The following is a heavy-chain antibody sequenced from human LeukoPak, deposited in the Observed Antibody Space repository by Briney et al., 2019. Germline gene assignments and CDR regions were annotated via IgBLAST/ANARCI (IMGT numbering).Heavy chain of an antibody. CDR3: ARGSTAMSYYGMDV. J-gene: IGHJ6*02. D-gene: IGHD5-18*01. CDR1: GFTVSSNY. Sequence: GGSLRLSCAASGFTVSSNYMSWVRQAPGKGLEWVSVIYSGGSTYYADSVKGRFTISRDNSKNTLHLQMNSLRAEDTAVYYCARGSTAMSYYGMDVWGQGTTVTVSS. V-gene: IGHV3-66*01. CDR2: IYSGGST.